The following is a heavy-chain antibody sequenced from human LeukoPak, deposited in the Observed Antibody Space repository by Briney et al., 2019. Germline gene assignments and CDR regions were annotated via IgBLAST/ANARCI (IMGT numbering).Heavy chain of an antibody. CDR1: GYSFTSYW. V-gene: IGHV5-51*01. J-gene: IGHJ6*03. CDR3: ARLPPLSTTVTTDYYYYMDV. D-gene: IGHD4-11*01. Sequence: GESLKISCKGSGYSFTSYWIGWVRQMPGKGLEWMGIIYPGDSDTRYSPSFQGQVTISADKSISTAYLQWSSLKASDTAMYYCARLPPLSTTVTTDYYYYMDVWGKGTTVTVSS. CDR2: IYPGDSDT.